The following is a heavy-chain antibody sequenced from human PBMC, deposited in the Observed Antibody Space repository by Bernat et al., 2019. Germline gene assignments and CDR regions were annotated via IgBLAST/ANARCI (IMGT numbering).Heavy chain of an antibody. J-gene: IGHJ6*02. CDR1: GGSISGYY. CDR2: IYYSGST. D-gene: IGHD2-15*01. CDR3: ARGKVVAASNDAMDV. Sequence: QVQLQESGPGLVKPPETLSLTCTVSGGSISGYYWSWIRQPPGKGLEWIGNIYYSGSTNYNPSLKSRVTISVDTSKNQFYLKLRSLTAADTAVYYCARGKVVAASNDAMDVWGQGTTVTVSS. V-gene: IGHV4-59*01.